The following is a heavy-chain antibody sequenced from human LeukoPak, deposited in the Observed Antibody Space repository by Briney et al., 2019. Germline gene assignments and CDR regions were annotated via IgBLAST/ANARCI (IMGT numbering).Heavy chain of an antibody. J-gene: IGHJ6*02. CDR3: ATDSGYSGYDYYYYYGMDV. V-gene: IGHV1-24*01. Sequence: ASVKVSCKVSGYTLTELSMHWVRQAPGKGLEWMGGFDPEDGETIYAQRFQGRVTMTEDTSTDTAYMELSSLRSEDTAVYYCATDSGYSGYDYYYYYGMDVWGQGTTVTVSS. CDR1: GYTLTELS. D-gene: IGHD5-12*01. CDR2: FDPEDGET.